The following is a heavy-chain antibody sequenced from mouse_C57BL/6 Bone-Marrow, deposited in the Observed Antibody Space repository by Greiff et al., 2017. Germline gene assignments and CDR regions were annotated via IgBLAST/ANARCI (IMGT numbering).Heavy chain of an antibody. V-gene: IGHV5-15*01. CDR3: ARHGSYFDY. CDR2: ICHLAYSI. CDR1: GFTFSDYG. Sequence: EVMLVESGGGLVQPGGSLKLSCAASGFTFSDYGMAWVRQAPRKGPEWVALICHLAYSIYYADTVTGRFTISRENAKNTLYLEMSSLRSEDTAMCYCARHGSYFDYWGQGTTLTVSS. J-gene: IGHJ2*01.